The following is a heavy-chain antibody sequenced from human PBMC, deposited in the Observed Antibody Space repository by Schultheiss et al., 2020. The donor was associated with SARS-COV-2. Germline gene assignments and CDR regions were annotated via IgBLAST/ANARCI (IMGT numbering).Heavy chain of an antibody. CDR2: IYTSGST. J-gene: IGHJ5*02. CDR3: ARVGRDLGNWFDP. CDR1: GGSISSGGYY. V-gene: IGHV4-61*02. Sequence: SETLSLTCTVSGGSISSGGYYWSWIRQHPGKGLEWIGRIYTSGSTNYNPSLKSRVTMSVDTSKNQFSLKLSSVTAADTAVYYCARVGRDLGNWFDPWGQGTLVTVSS. D-gene: IGHD3-16*01.